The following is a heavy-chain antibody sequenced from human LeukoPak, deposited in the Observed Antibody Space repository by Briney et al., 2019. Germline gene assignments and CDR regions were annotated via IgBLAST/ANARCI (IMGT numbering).Heavy chain of an antibody. V-gene: IGHV1-46*01. D-gene: IGHD3-10*01. CDR2: DGST. J-gene: IGHJ6*02. CDR3: ARDSGNYHYDMDV. Sequence: DGSTSNTQKFQGRVTMTRDTSTSTVYMELSSLRSEDTAVYYCARDSGNYHYDMDVWGQGTTVIVSS.